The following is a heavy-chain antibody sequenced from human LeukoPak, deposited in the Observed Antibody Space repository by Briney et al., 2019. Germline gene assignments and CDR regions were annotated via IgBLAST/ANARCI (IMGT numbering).Heavy chain of an antibody. CDR3: ARVGPPGWELPHFEY. CDR2: IIPIFGTA. J-gene: IGHJ4*02. V-gene: IGHV1-69*05. D-gene: IGHD1-26*01. Sequence: SVKVSCKASGGTFSSYAISWVRQAPGQGLEWMGGIIPIFGTANYAQKFQGRVTMTTDTSTSTAYMELRSLRSDDTAVYYCARVGPPGWELPHFEYWGQGTLVTVSS. CDR1: GGTFSSYA.